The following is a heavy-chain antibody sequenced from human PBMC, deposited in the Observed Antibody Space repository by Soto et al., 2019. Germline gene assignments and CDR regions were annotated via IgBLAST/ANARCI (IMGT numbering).Heavy chain of an antibody. CDR3: ARWGITVLSAAYLNVWGVGV. J-gene: IGHJ6*02. D-gene: IGHD3-16*01. V-gene: IGHV1-8*01. Sequence: QVQLVQSGAEVRKPGASVKVSCKASGYTFSNYAINWVRQATGQGLEWMGWMNPNSGNTDYAQSLQGRSSMPRKISTSTAYLERSSLRSEETAVYYCARWGITVLSAAYLNVWGVGVWGQGTTVNVSS. CDR1: GYTFSNYA. CDR2: MNPNSGNT.